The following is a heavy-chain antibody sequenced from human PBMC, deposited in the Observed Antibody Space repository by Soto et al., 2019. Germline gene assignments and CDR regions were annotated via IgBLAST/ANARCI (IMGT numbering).Heavy chain of an antibody. J-gene: IGHJ2*01. CDR3: AKDFSDCTNGVCYTDWYFDL. CDR2: ISGSGGST. CDR1: GFTFSSYA. V-gene: IGHV3-23*01. Sequence: PGGSLRLSCAASGFTFSSYAMSWVRQAPGKGLEWVSAISGSGGSTYYADSVKGRFTISRDNSKNTLYLQMNSLRAEDTAVYFCAKDFSDCTNGVCYTDWYFDLWGRGTLVTVSS. D-gene: IGHD2-8*01.